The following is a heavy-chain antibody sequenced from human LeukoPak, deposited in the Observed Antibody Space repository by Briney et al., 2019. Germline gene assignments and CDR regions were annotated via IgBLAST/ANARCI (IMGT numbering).Heavy chain of an antibody. CDR1: GGSFSGYY. V-gene: IGHV4-34*01. Sequence: PSGTLSLTCAVYGGSFSGYYWSWIRQPPGKGLEWIGEINRSGSTNYNPSLKSRVTISVDTSKNQFSLKLSSVTAADTAVYYCAGGPTSSQGTFDYWGQGTLVTVSS. CDR3: AGGPTSSQGTFDY. D-gene: IGHD2-2*01. J-gene: IGHJ4*02. CDR2: INRSGST.